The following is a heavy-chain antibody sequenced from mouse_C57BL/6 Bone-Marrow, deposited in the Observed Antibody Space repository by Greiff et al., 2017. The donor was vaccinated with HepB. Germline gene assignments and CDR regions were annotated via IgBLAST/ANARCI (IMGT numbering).Heavy chain of an antibody. V-gene: IGHV1-81*01. D-gene: IGHD1-2*01. CDR1: GYTFTSYG. Sequence: VHLVESGAELARPGASVKLSCKASGYTFTSYGISWVKQRTGQGLEWIGEIYPRSGNTYYNEKFKGKATLTADKSSSTAYMELRSLTSEDSAVYFCARDSLLRVVDYWGQGTTLTVSS. CDR3: ARDSLLRVVDY. J-gene: IGHJ2*01. CDR2: IYPRSGNT.